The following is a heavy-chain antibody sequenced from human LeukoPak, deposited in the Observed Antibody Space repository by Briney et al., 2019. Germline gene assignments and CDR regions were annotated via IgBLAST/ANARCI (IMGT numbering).Heavy chain of an antibody. V-gene: IGHV1-8*01. Sequence: ASVKVSCKASGYTFTSYDINWVRQATGQGLEWMGWMNPHSGNTGYAQKFQGRVTMTRNTSISTAYMELSSLRSEDTAVYYCARGRRYCSSTSCYYYFDYWGQGTLVTVSS. D-gene: IGHD2-2*01. J-gene: IGHJ4*02. CDR2: MNPHSGNT. CDR3: ARGRRYCSSTSCYYYFDY. CDR1: GYTFTSYD.